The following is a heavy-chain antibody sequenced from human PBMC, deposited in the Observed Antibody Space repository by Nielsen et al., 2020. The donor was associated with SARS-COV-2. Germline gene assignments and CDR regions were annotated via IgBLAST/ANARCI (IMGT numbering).Heavy chain of an antibody. CDR2: IDPSDSYA. D-gene: IGHD1-26*01. V-gene: IGHV5-10-1*01. CDR1: GYSFTNYW. Sequence: GESLKISCKGSGYSFTNYWITWVRQMPGNGLEWMGRIDPSDSYADYSPSFQGHVTISADKSISTAYLRWSSLKASDSAMYYCARLDSGSYLYYFDYWGQGSLVTVSS. CDR3: ARLDSGSYLYYFDY. J-gene: IGHJ4*02.